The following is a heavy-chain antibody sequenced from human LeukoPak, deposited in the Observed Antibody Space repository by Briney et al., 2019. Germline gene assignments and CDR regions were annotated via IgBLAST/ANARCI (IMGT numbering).Heavy chain of an antibody. CDR1: GYTFTSYY. CDR2: INPSGGST. Sequence: GASVKVSCKASGYTFTSYYMHWVRQAPGQGLERMGIINPSGGSTSYAQKFQGRVTTTRDTSTSTVYMELSSLRSEDTAVYYCARDAPPGVYCSSTSCQNNWFDPWGQGTLVTVSS. D-gene: IGHD2-2*01. V-gene: IGHV1-46*01. CDR3: ARDAPPGVYCSSTSCQNNWFDP. J-gene: IGHJ5*02.